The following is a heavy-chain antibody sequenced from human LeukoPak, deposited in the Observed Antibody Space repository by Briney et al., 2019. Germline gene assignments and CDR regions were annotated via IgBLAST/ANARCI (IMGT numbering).Heavy chain of an antibody. J-gene: IGHJ4*02. CDR2: IKQDGSEK. D-gene: IGHD3-10*01. Sequence: PGGSLRLSCAASGFTFSSYWMSWVRQAPGKGLEWVANIKQDGSEKYYVDSVKGRFTISRDNAKNSLYLQMNSLRAEDTAVYYCARVTMVLGVIIPYFDYWGQGTLVTVSS. CDR1: GFTFSSYW. CDR3: ARVTMVLGVIIPYFDY. V-gene: IGHV3-7*01.